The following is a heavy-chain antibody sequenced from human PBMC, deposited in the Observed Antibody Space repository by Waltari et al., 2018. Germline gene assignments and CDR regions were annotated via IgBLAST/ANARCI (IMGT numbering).Heavy chain of an antibody. CDR2: ISTSSSYI. J-gene: IGHJ4*02. D-gene: IGHD2-21*02. V-gene: IGHV3-21*01. CDR3: ARARGTAYYLFDY. Sequence: EVQLVESGGGLVKPGGSLRLSCAASGFTFSSYSMNWVRQAPGKGLEWVSAISTSSSYIYYADSVKGRFTISRDNAKNSLYLQINSLRAEDTAVYYFARARGTAYYLFDYWGQGTLVTVSS. CDR1: GFTFSSYS.